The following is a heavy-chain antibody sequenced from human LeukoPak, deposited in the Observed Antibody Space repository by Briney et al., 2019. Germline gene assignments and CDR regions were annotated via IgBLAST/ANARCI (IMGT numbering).Heavy chain of an antibody. J-gene: IGHJ4*02. Sequence: ASVKVSCKASGYTFTGYYMHWVRQAPGQGLEWMGWINPNSGGTNYAQEFQGRVTMTRDTSISTAYMELSRLRSDDTAVYYCARSPADYDFWSGNNFDYWGQGTLVTVSS. CDR2: INPNSGGT. CDR1: GYTFTGYY. D-gene: IGHD3-3*01. CDR3: ARSPADYDFWSGNNFDY. V-gene: IGHV1-2*02.